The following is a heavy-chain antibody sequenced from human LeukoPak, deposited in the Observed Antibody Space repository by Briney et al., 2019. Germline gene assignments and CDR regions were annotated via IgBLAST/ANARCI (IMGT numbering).Heavy chain of an antibody. CDR2: IYYSGST. CDR1: GGSISSSSYY. J-gene: IGHJ4*02. V-gene: IGHV4-39*01. CDR3: ASQETYGDEPDY. Sequence: PSETLSLTCTVSGGSISSSSYYWGWIRRPPGKGLEWIGSIYYSGSTYYNPSLKSRVTISVDTSKNQFSLKLSSVTAADTAVYYCASQETYGDEPDYWGQGTLVTVSS. D-gene: IGHD4-17*01.